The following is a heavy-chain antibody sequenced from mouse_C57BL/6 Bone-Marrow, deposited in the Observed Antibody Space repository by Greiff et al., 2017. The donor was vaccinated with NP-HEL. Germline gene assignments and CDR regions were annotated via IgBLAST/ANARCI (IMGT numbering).Heavy chain of an antibody. J-gene: IGHJ1*03. CDR3: ARGAFITTVVADWYFDV. CDR1: GYTFTDYN. Sequence: EVQLQESGPELVKPGASVKIPCKASGYTFTDYNVDWVKQSHGKSLEWIGDINPNNGGTIYNQKFKGKATLTVDKSSSTAYMELRSLTSEDTAVYYCARGAFITTVVADWYFDVWGTGTTVTVSS. D-gene: IGHD1-1*01. V-gene: IGHV1-18*01. CDR2: INPNNGGT.